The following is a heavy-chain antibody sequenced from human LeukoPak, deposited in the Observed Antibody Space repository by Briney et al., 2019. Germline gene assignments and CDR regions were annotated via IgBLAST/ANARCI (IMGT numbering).Heavy chain of an antibody. J-gene: IGHJ3*02. CDR3: AKDRPRAFDI. V-gene: IGHV3-21*01. Sequence: GGSLRLSCAASGFTFSSYSMNWVRQAPGKGLEWVSSISSSSSYIYYADSVKGRFTISRDNSKNTLYLQMNSLRAEDTAVYYCAKDRPRAFDIWGQGTMVTVSS. D-gene: IGHD6-6*01. CDR1: GFTFSSYS. CDR2: ISSSSSYI.